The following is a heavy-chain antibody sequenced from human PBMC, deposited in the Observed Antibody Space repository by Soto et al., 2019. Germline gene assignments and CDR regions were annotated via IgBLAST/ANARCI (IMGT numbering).Heavy chain of an antibody. CDR2: IYHSGST. V-gene: IGHV4-4*02. CDR3: AMRSLSGSPSSRGYAFDI. J-gene: IGHJ3*02. Sequence: PSETLSLTCAVSGGSISSSNWWSWVRQPPGKGLEWIGEIYHSGSTNYNPSLKSRVTISVDKSKNQFSLKLSSVTAADTAVYYCAMRSLSGSPSSRGYAFDIWGQGTMVTVSS. CDR1: GGSISSSNW. D-gene: IGHD1-26*01.